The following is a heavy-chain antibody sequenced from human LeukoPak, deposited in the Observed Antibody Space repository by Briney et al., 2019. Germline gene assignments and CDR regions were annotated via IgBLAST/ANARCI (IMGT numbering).Heavy chain of an antibody. CDR3: ARSGWYYDILTGFDY. D-gene: IGHD3-9*01. CDR2: ISISGSTI. CDR1: GFTFSSYE. V-gene: IGHV3-48*03. J-gene: IGHJ4*02. Sequence: GGSLRLSCAASGFTFSSYELNWVRQAPGKGLEWVSYISISGSTIYYADSVKGRFTISRDNAKNSLYLQMNSLRAEDTAVYYCARSGWYYDILTGFDYWGQGTLVTVSS.